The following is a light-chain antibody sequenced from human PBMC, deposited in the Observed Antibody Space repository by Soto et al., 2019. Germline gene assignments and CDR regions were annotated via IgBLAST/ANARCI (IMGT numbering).Light chain of an antibody. CDR2: GAS. CDR1: QFVGSN. J-gene: IGKJ4*01. Sequence: EIVMTQSPATLSVSPGERATVSCRASQFVGSNLAWYQQKPGQAPRLLIYGASTRATGIPARFSGSGSVTEFTLTISSLQSEDFALYYCQQYNNWPPLTFGGGTKVEIK. CDR3: QQYNNWPPLT. V-gene: IGKV3-15*01.